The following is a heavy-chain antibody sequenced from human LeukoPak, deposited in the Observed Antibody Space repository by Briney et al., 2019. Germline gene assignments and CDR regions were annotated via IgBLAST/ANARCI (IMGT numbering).Heavy chain of an antibody. D-gene: IGHD2-21*02. V-gene: IGHV1-69*04. CDR2: IIPILGIA. J-gene: IGHJ4*02. Sequence: ASVKVSCKASGVTFSSYTIGWVRQAPGQGLEWMGRIIPILGIANYAQKFQGRVTITADKSTSTAYMELSSLRSEDTAVYYCAREYCGGDCSVDRNYFDYWGQGTLVTVSS. CDR3: AREYCGGDCSVDRNYFDY. CDR1: GVTFSSYT.